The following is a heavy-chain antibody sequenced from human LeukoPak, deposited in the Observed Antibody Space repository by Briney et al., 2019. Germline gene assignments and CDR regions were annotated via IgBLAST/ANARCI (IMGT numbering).Heavy chain of an antibody. J-gene: IGHJ4*02. CDR2: IYYSGST. V-gene: IGHV4-30-4*01. Sequence: PSQTLSLTCPVSGDSISSGDYYWSWVRQPPGKTLECIGYIYYSGSTYSNPSLRSRVTISVDTPNKQFSLKLSSVTAADTAVYYCARDTRMSSGYHYFDLWGQGTLVTVSS. D-gene: IGHD3-22*01. CDR3: ARDTRMSSGYHYFDL. CDR1: GDSISSGDYY.